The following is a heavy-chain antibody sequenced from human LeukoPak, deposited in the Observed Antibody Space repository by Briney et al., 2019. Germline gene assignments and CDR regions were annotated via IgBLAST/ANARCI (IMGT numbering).Heavy chain of an antibody. CDR2: ISAYSGNT. V-gene: IGHV1-18*01. Sequence: ASVEVSCKASGYTFTSYGISWVRQAPGQGLEWMGWISAYSGNTAYAQKFKGRLTMTTDTSTAHMELRSLRSDDTAVYYCANNFEYSSSSGPAFNLWGQGTMVTVSS. CDR3: ANNFEYSSSSGPAFNL. D-gene: IGHD6-6*01. J-gene: IGHJ3*01. CDR1: GYTFTSYG.